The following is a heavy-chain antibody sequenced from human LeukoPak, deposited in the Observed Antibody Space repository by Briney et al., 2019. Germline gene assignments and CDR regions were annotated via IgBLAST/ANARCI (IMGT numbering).Heavy chain of an antibody. Sequence: SETLSLTCTVSGGSISSYYWSWIRQPPGKGLEWIGYIYYSGRTNYNPSLKSRVTISVDTSKNQFSLKLSSVTAADTAVYYCARGYTRYVGDYPPNFDYWGQGTLVAVSS. CDR2: IYYSGRT. D-gene: IGHD4-17*01. CDR1: GGSISSYY. CDR3: ARGYTRYVGDYPPNFDY. J-gene: IGHJ4*02. V-gene: IGHV4-59*12.